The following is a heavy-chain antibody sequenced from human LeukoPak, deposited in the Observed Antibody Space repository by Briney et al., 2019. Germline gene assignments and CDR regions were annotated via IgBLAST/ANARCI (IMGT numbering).Heavy chain of an antibody. CDR1: GFTVSDNY. Sequence: GGSLRLSCAASGFTVSDNYMSWVRQAPGKGLEWVSVIYSGGSTYSADSVKGRFTISRDNSKNTLYVQMNGLRAEDTAVYYCARRGGVGSYWFFDLWGRGTLVTVSS. D-gene: IGHD3-10*01. CDR2: IYSGGST. J-gene: IGHJ2*01. V-gene: IGHV3-53*01. CDR3: ARRGGVGSYWFFDL.